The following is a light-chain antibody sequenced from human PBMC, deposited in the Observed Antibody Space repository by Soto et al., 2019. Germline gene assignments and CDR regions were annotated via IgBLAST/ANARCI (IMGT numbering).Light chain of an antibody. CDR3: QQANSFPIT. J-gene: IGKJ5*01. CDR2: AAS. CDR1: QGISTW. Sequence: DIQMTQSPSSVSASVGDSVTITCRASQGISTWLAWFQQKPGEAPKLLIYAASSLQSGVPSRFSGSESGTDFTLTISSRNPEDFATYYCQQANSFPITFGQGTRLEIK. V-gene: IGKV1D-12*01.